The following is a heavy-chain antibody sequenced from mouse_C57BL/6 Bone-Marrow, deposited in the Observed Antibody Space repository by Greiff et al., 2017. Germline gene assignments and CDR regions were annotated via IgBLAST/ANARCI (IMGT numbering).Heavy chain of an antibody. CDR1: GFSFNTYA. J-gene: IGHJ1*03. CDR2: IRSKSNNYAT. CDR3: VRRGYYYGSSYSDV. V-gene: IGHV10-1*01. Sequence: EVQGVESGGGLVQPKGSLKLSCAASGFSFNTYAMNWVRQAPGKGLEWVARIRSKSNNYATYYADSVKDRFTISRDDSESMLYLQMNNLKTEDTAMYYCVRRGYYYGSSYSDVWGTGTTVTVSS. D-gene: IGHD1-1*01.